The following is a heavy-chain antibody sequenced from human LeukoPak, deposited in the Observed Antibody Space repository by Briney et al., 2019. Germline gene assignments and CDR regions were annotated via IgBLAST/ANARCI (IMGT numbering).Heavy chain of an antibody. CDR1: GFTFGSCW. D-gene: IGHD2-2*01. J-gene: IGHJ4*02. V-gene: IGHV3-21*01. Sequence: GGSLRLSCAASGFTFGSCWMNWVRQAPGKGLEWVSSISSSSSYIYYADSVKGRFTISRDNAKNSLYLQMNSLRAEDTAVYYCARGLIVVVPAASDIDYWGQGTQVTVSS. CDR2: ISSSSSYI. CDR3: ARGLIVVVPAASDIDY.